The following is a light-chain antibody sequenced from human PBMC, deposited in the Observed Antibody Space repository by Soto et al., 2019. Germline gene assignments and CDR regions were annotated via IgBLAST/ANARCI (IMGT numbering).Light chain of an antibody. V-gene: IGKV1-5*02. Sequence: IHMTLSASTLSASVGNRVTIICRASQSISSWLAWYQQQPGKAPKLLIYDASSLESGVPSRFSGSGSGTEFTLTISSLKPDDFATYYCQQYNSYSTFGQGTKVDIK. CDR3: QQYNSYST. J-gene: IGKJ1*01. CDR2: DAS. CDR1: QSISSW.